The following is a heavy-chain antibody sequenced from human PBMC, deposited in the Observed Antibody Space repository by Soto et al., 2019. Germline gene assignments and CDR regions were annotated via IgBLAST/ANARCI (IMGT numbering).Heavy chain of an antibody. Sequence: SETLSLTCAVYGGSFSGYYWSWIRQPPGKGLEWIGEINHSGSTNYNPSLKSRVTISVDTSKNQFSLKLSSVTAADTAVYYCARMVSRSGSYWYYYYGMDVWGQGTTVTVS. V-gene: IGHV4-34*01. CDR3: ARMVSRSGSYWYYYYGMDV. J-gene: IGHJ6*02. CDR1: GGSFSGYY. CDR2: INHSGST. D-gene: IGHD3-10*01.